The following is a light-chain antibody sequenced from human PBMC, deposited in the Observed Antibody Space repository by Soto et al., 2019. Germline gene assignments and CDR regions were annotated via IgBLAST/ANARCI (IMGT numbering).Light chain of an antibody. V-gene: IGKV3-20*01. Sequence: EIVLTQSPGTLSLSPGERATLSCRASQSVISGYLAWYQQKPGQAPRLLIYGASRRATGVPDRFSGSGSGTDFTLTISRPEPEDFAVYSCQQYGSSPMYTFGQGTKLEI. CDR3: QQYGSSPMYT. J-gene: IGKJ2*01. CDR1: QSVISGY. CDR2: GAS.